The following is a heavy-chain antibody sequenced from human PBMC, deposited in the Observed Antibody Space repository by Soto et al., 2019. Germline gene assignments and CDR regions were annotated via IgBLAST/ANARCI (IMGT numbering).Heavy chain of an antibody. Sequence: GGSLRLSCAASGFTFSNYWMHWVRQAPGKGLVWVSRINSDGSSTNYADSVKGRFTISRDNAKNTLYLQMNSLRAEDTAVYYCSRGPVPTAIEWFDPWGQGTLVTVSS. CDR1: GFTFSNYW. CDR2: INSDGSST. CDR3: SRGPVPTAIEWFDP. V-gene: IGHV3-74*01. D-gene: IGHD2-2*01. J-gene: IGHJ5*02.